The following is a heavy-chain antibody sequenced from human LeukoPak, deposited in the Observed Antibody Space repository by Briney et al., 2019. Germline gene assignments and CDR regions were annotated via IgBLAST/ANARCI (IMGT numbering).Heavy chain of an antibody. Sequence: GGSLRLSCAASGFTFSGAWMHWVRQAPGKGLMWVSRINDDGSSTRHAGSVKGRFTISRDNAKNTLYPQMNSLRAEDTAVYYCARVSGPGMNEYYHLWGQGTLVTVSS. CDR3: ARVSGPGMNEYYHL. CDR1: GFTFSGAW. J-gene: IGHJ4*02. D-gene: IGHD2-2*01. CDR2: INDDGSST. V-gene: IGHV3-74*01.